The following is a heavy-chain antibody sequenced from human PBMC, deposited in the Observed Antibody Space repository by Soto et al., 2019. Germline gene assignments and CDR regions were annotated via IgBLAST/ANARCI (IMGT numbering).Heavy chain of an antibody. J-gene: IGHJ3*02. CDR1: GFTFSGSA. CDR3: TSKYCSSTSCYLLGAFDI. Sequence: GGSLRLSCAASGFTFSGSAMHWVRQASGKGLEWVGRIRSKANSYATAYAASVKGRFTISRDDSKNTAYLQMNSLKTEDTAVYYCTSKYCSSTSCYLLGAFDIWGQGTMVTVSS. D-gene: IGHD2-2*01. V-gene: IGHV3-73*01. CDR2: IRSKANSYAT.